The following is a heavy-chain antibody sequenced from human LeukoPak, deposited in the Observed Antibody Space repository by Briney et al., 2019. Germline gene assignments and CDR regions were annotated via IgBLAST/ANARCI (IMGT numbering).Heavy chain of an antibody. Sequence: SETLSLTCTVSGYSDSSGFHWGWIRQPPGKGLEWIASIHQSGPSYYNSSLKGRATISIDTSRNQFSLSLTSVTAADTAVYYCGHYGNIGLPLDYWGQGTLVTVSS. CDR3: GHYGNIGLPLDY. V-gene: IGHV4-38-2*02. CDR2: IHQSGPS. CDR1: GYSDSSGFH. D-gene: IGHD2/OR15-2a*01. J-gene: IGHJ4*02.